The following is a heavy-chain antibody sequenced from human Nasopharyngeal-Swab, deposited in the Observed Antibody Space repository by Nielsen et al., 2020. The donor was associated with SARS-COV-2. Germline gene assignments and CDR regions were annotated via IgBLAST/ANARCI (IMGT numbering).Heavy chain of an antibody. CDR1: GFTFASYN. D-gene: IGHD1-1*01. J-gene: IGHJ4*02. Sequence: GEALKISCAASGFTFASYNKNWVRQAPGKGLEWGLSLTSGAGRCSSESARGRFTIPRDNAQNTVYLQMNSLRVEDTAVYFCSRSETTTTGDQWGQGTLVTVSS. V-gene: IGHV3-69-1*02. CDR2: LTSGAGR. CDR3: SRSETTTTGDQ.